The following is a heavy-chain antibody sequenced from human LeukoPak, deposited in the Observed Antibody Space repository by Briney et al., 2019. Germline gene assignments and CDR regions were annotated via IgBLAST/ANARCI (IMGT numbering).Heavy chain of an antibody. CDR2: IRSSSSTI. J-gene: IGHJ5*02. CDR1: GFTFSNYS. Sequence: GGSLRLSCAASGFTFSNYSMNWVRQAPGKGLEWVSYIRSSSSTIYYADSVKGRFTISRDNAKNSLYLQMNSLRAEDTAVYYCARDAPGNWFDPWGQGTLVTVSS. V-gene: IGHV3-48*04. CDR3: ARDAPGNWFDP.